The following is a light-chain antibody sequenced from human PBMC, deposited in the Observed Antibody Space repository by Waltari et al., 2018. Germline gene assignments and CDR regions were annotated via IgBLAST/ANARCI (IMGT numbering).Light chain of an antibody. J-gene: IGLJ3*02. CDR2: HVT. CDR3: TSYTTSSTWV. CDR1: RSDLGPSTF. V-gene: IGLV2-14*01. Sequence: QSALTQPASVSGTPGQSLPISCIGTRSDLGPSTFVSRYHQHPGKVPKLMIFHVTKGPSGVSDRFFGSKSANTASRTISGRQAEDEANYYCTSYTTSSTWVFGGGTRLTVL.